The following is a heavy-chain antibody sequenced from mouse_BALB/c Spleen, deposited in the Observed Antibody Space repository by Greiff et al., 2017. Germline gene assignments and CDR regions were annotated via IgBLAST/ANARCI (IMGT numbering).Heavy chain of an antibody. CDR2: FYPGSGSI. J-gene: IGHJ4*01. D-gene: IGHD1-1*01. CDR3: ARQNLLRSPYAMDY. V-gene: IGHV1-62-2*01. Sequence: VQRVESGAELVKPGASVKLSCKASGYTFTEYIIHWVKQRSGQGLEWIGWFYPGSGSIKYNEKFKDKATLTADKSSSTVYMELSRLTSEDSAVYFCARQNLLRSPYAMDYWGQGTSVTVSS. CDR1: GYTFTEYI.